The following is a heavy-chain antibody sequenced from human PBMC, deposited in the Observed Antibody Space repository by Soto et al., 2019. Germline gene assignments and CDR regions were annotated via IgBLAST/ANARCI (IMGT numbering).Heavy chain of an antibody. V-gene: IGHV1-69*01. CDR3: ARAHDYGDYVDYYYGMDV. CDR1: GGTFSSYA. Sequence: QVQLVQAGAEVKKPGSSVKDSCKASGGTFSSYAISWVRQAPGQGLEWMGGSIPIFGTANYAQKFQGRVTIPADESTGTAYMELSSLRSEDTAVYYCARAHDYGDYVDYYYGMDVWGQGTTVTVSS. D-gene: IGHD4-17*01. J-gene: IGHJ6*02. CDR2: SIPIFGTA.